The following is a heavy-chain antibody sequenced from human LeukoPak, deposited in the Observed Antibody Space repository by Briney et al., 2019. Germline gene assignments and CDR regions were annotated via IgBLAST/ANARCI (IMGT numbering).Heavy chain of an antibody. Sequence: GGSLRLSCAASGFNFVDYAMHWVRQAPGKGLEWVSLISGDGASTYYADSVKGRFTISRDNSKNTLYLQMNSLRAEDTAIYYCAKVPDCSGGSCYFMPGGWFDPWGQGTLVTVSS. D-gene: IGHD2-15*01. J-gene: IGHJ5*02. CDR1: GFNFVDYA. CDR2: ISGDGAST. CDR3: AKVPDCSGGSCYFMPGGWFDP. V-gene: IGHV3-43*02.